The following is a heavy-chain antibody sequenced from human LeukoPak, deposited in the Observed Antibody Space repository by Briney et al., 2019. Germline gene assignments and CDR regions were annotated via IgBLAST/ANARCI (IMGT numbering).Heavy chain of an antibody. CDR3: ARARLGERHFDY. J-gene: IGHJ4*02. D-gene: IGHD3-16*01. CDR2: ISGSGGST. Sequence: GGSLRLSCAASGFTFSSYAMSWVRQAPGKGLEWVSAISGSGGSTYYADSVKGRFTISRDNAKNSLYLQMNSLRAEDTAVYYCARARLGERHFDYWGQGTLVTVSS. V-gene: IGHV3-23*01. CDR1: GFTFSSYA.